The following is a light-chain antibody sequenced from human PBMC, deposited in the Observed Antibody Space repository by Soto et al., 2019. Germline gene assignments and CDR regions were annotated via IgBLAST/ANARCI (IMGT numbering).Light chain of an antibody. J-gene: IGLJ1*01. CDR3: SSYAGDNKFV. Sequence: HSALTQPPSASGSPGQSVTISCTGTSSDVGAYKYVSWYQQHPGKAPKLIIYDVTKRPSGVPDRFSGSKSGNAASLTVSGLQAEDAANYYCSSYAGDNKFVFGTGTKLTVL. CDR2: DVT. V-gene: IGLV2-8*01. CDR1: SSDVGAYKY.